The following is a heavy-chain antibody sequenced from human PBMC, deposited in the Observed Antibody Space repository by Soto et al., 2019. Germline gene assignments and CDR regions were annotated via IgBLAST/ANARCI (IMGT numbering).Heavy chain of an antibody. D-gene: IGHD6-13*01. Sequence: QVQLQESGPGLVKPSETLSLTCTVSGGSISSYYWSWIRQPPGKGLEWIGYIYYSGSTNYNPSLNTPVPMPVAPPKNQSSPKPSSVTAAATAVYYCARAPAPLYSSSWYYFDYWGQGTLVTVSS. CDR2: IYYSGST. V-gene: IGHV4-59*01. CDR3: ARAPAPLYSSSWYYFDY. J-gene: IGHJ4*02. CDR1: GGSISSYY.